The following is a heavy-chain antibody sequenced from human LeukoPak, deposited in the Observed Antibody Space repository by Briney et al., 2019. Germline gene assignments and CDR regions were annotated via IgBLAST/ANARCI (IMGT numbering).Heavy chain of an antibody. Sequence: GGSLRLSCVASGFTFSNYAMHWVRQAPGKELERVALIRFDGTNKYYADSVRGRFTISRDNSKNTLSLQMSSLRAEDTAVYYCARFAYCSGGACYSKTFDYWGQGTLVTVSS. J-gene: IGHJ4*02. CDR2: IRFDGTNK. CDR1: GFTFSNYA. CDR3: ARFAYCSGGACYSKTFDY. D-gene: IGHD2-15*01. V-gene: IGHV3-30*02.